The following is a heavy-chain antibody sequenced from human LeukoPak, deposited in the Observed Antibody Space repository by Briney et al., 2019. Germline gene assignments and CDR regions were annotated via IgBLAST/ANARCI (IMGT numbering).Heavy chain of an antibody. J-gene: IGHJ6*02. D-gene: IGHD3-3*01. CDR3: ARGSSNPYYDFWSGYREPDYYYGMDV. CDR2: MNPNSGNT. Sequence: ASVKVSCKASGYTFTSYDINWVRQATGQGLEWMGWMNPNSGNTGYAQKFQGRVTITRNTSISTAYMELSSLRSEDTAVYYCARGSSNPYYDFWSGYREPDYYYGMDVWGQGTTVTVSS. CDR1: GYTFTSYD. V-gene: IGHV1-8*01.